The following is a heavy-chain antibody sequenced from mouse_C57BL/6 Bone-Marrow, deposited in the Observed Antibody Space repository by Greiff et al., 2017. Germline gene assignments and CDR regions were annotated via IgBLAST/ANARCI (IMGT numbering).Heavy chain of an antibody. Sequence: EVQLVESGGGLVKPGGSLKLSCAASGFTFSSYAMSWVRQTPEKRLEWVATISDGGSYTYYPDNVKGRFTISRDNAKNNLYLQMSHLKSEDTAMYYCAREGIYYGYSWFAYWGQGTLVTVSA. V-gene: IGHV5-4*01. D-gene: IGHD2-2*01. J-gene: IGHJ3*01. CDR2: ISDGGSYT. CDR1: GFTFSSYA. CDR3: AREGIYYGYSWFAY.